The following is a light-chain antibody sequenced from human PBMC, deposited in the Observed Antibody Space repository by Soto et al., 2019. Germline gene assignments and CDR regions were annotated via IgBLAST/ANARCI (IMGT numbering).Light chain of an antibody. CDR2: AAS. J-gene: IGKJ5*01. V-gene: IGKV1-12*01. Sequence: DIQMTQSPSSVSASVGDRVTITCRASQDIGSWLAWYQQKPGKAPKLLIYAASSLPSGVPSRFSGGGSGTDFTLTISSLQPEDFATYYCQQANSFPITFGRGTRLEIK. CDR1: QDIGSW. CDR3: QQANSFPIT.